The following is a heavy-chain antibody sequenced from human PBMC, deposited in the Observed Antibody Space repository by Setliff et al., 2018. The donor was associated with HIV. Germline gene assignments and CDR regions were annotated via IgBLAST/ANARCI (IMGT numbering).Heavy chain of an antibody. J-gene: IGHJ6*03. CDR1: GESIRTSGYY. CDR2: VYNSGST. CDR3: ARGLSIFGVATPGFYSFMDV. V-gene: IGHV4-39*07. D-gene: IGHD3-3*01. Sequence: SETLSLTCTVSGESIRTSGYYWSWIRQTPEKGLEWIGSVYNSGSTYSSPSLTSRVTISVDTSKNQFSLKLSSVTAADTAVYYCARGLSIFGVATPGFYSFMDVWGKGTTVTVSS.